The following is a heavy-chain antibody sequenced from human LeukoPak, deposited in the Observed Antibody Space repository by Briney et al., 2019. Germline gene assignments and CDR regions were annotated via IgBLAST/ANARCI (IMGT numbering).Heavy chain of an antibody. V-gene: IGHV3-74*03. Sequence: AGGSLRLSCAASGFTFSSYWMHWVRQAPGKGLVWVSRINSDGSSTTYADSVKGRFAISRDNAKNTLFLQMNSMSPEDTAVYYYARDRSIEDAFDIWGQGTMVTVSS. CDR3: ARDRSIEDAFDI. CDR2: INSDGSST. CDR1: GFTFSSYW. D-gene: IGHD3-3*02. J-gene: IGHJ3*02.